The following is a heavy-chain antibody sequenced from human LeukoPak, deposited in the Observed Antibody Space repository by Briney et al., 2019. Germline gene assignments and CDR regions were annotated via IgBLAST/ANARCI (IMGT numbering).Heavy chain of an antibody. V-gene: IGHV4-34*01. J-gene: IGHJ4*02. CDR2: INHSGST. CDR3: ARSARGEVYDY. D-gene: IGHD3-16*01. Sequence: PSETLSLTCAVYGGSFSGYYWSWIRQPPGKGLEWIGEINHSGSTNYNPSLKSRVTISVDTSKNQFSLKLSSVTAADTAVYYCARSARGEVYDYWGQGTLVTVSS. CDR1: GGSFSGYY.